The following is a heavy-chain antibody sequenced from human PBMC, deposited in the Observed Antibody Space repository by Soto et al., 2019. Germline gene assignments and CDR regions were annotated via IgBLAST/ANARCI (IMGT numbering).Heavy chain of an antibody. CDR1: GYRFTHYV. V-gene: IGHV1-3*01. Sequence: ASVKVSCKASGYRFTHYVIHWVRQAPGQRLEWMGWISVGNGETRFSQKFQGRFTITRDTSANTAFMELTSLRSEDTAVYYCARDLGVTDDIDSWGQGTLVTVSS. D-gene: IGHD3-3*01. CDR3: ARDLGVTDDIDS. J-gene: IGHJ4*02. CDR2: ISVGNGET.